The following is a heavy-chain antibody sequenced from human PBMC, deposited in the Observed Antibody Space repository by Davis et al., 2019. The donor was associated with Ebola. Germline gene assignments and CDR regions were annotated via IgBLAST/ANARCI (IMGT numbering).Heavy chain of an antibody. Sequence: GESLKISCAVSGFTFSDHYMDWVRQAPGKGLEWVGRTRNKAKSYTTEYAASVKGRFSISRDDSKNSLCLQMNSLKTEDTAVYHCARAASYRNYYYMDVWGKGTTVTVSS. D-gene: IGHD3-10*01. V-gene: IGHV3-72*01. J-gene: IGHJ6*03. CDR2: TRNKAKSYTT. CDR1: GFTFSDHY. CDR3: ARAASYRNYYYMDV.